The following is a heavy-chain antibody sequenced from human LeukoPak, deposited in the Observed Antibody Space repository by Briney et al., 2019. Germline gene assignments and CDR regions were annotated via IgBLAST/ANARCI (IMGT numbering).Heavy chain of an antibody. CDR1: GGSISSGSYY. Sequence: PSETLSLTCTVSGGSISSGSYYWSWIRQPAGKGLEWIGRIYTSGSTNYNPSLKSRVTISVDTSKNQFSLKLSSVTAADTAVYYCARVGTMVRGVIIRGNWFDPWGQGTLVTVSS. CDR2: IYTSGST. CDR3: ARVGTMVRGVIIRGNWFDP. D-gene: IGHD3-10*01. J-gene: IGHJ5*02. V-gene: IGHV4-61*02.